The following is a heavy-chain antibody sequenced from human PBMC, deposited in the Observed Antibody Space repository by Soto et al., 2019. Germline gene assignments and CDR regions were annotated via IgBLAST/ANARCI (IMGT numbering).Heavy chain of an antibody. J-gene: IGHJ6*02. Sequence: ASVKVSCKASGYTFTGYYMHWLRQAPGQGLEWMGWINPNSGGTNYAQKFQGWVTMTRDTSISTAYMELSRLRSDDTAVYYCARSPHYDFWSGYYAPHYYYGMDVWGQGTTVTVSS. V-gene: IGHV1-2*04. CDR1: GYTFTGYY. D-gene: IGHD3-3*01. CDR3: ARSPHYDFWSGYYAPHYYYGMDV. CDR2: INPNSGGT.